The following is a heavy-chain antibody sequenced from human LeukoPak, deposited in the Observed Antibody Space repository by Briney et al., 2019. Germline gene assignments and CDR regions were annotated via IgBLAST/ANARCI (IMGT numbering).Heavy chain of an antibody. CDR3: ASDPPDSSGFYGMDV. D-gene: IGHD3-22*01. Sequence: ASVKVSCKASGYTFTSYGNSWVRQAPGQGLEWMGWISAYNGNTYYAQKLQGRVTMTTDTSTSTAYMELRSLRSDDTAVYYCASDPPDSSGFYGMDVWGQGTTVTVSS. CDR2: ISAYNGNT. J-gene: IGHJ6*02. V-gene: IGHV1-18*01. CDR1: GYTFTSYG.